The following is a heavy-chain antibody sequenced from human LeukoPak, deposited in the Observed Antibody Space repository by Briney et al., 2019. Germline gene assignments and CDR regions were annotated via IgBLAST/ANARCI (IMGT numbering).Heavy chain of an antibody. CDR1: GYTFTGYY. V-gene: IGHV1-8*02. CDR3: AREDYYDSGSNDY. J-gene: IGHJ4*02. D-gene: IGHD3-22*01. CDR2: MNPNSGDT. Sequence: ASVKVSCKASGYTFTGYYMHWVRQAPGQGLEWMGWMNPNSGDTGYPQKFQGRVTMTRDTSITTAYMELSSLRSEDTAVYYCAREDYYDSGSNDYWGQGTLVTVSS.